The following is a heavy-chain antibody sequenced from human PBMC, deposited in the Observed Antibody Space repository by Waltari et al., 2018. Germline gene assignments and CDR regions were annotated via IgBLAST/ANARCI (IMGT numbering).Heavy chain of an antibody. CDR1: GYTLTELS. CDR2: FDHEDGET. J-gene: IGHJ4*02. Sequence: QVQLVQSGAEVKKPGASVKVSCKVSGYTLTELSMHWVRQAPGKGLEWMGGFDHEDGETIYAQKFQCRVTMTEDTSTDKAYMELSSLRVEDTAVYYCARSVLGRWAHPELDFWGQGILVTVSS. CDR3: ARSVLGRWAHPELDF. V-gene: IGHV1-24*01. D-gene: IGHD1-26*01.